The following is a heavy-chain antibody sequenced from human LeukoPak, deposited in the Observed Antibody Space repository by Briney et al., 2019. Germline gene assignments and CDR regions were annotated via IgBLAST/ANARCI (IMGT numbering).Heavy chain of an antibody. V-gene: IGHV1-46*01. CDR2: INPSGGST. J-gene: IGHJ3*02. Sequence: ASVKVSCKASGYTFTSYYMHWVRQAPGQGLEWMGIINPSGGSTSYAQKFQGRVTMTEDTSTDTAYMELSSLRSEDTAVYYCATGVDYDILTGDAFDIWGQGTMVTVSS. CDR1: GYTFTSYY. D-gene: IGHD3-9*01. CDR3: ATGVDYDILTGDAFDI.